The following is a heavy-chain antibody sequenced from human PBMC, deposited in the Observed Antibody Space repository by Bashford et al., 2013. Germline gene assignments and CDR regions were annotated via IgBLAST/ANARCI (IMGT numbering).Heavy chain of an antibody. V-gene: IGHV4-31*03. Sequence: SETLSLTCTVSGGSISSGGYYWSWIRQHPGKGLEWIGYIYYSGSTYYNPSLKSRVTISVDTSKNQFSLKLSSVTAADTAVYYCARDPGYYGLTGGAFDIWGQGTMVTVSS. D-gene: IGHD3-10*01. CDR3: ARDPGYYGLTGGAFDI. CDR1: GGSISSGGYY. J-gene: IGHJ3*02. CDR2: IYYSGST.